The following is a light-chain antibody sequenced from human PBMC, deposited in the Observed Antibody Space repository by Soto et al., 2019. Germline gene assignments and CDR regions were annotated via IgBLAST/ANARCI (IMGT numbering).Light chain of an antibody. J-gene: IGKJ3*01. CDR3: QQRSNWPPIT. CDR2: DAS. CDR1: QSVDWY. Sequence: EIVLTQSPATLSLSPGDRATVSCRDSQSVDWYVAWYQHKPGKAPRLLIYDASTRATGIPDRFSGSGSGTDFTLTISSLEPEDFAVYYCQQRSNWPPITFGPGTKVAMK. V-gene: IGKV3-11*01.